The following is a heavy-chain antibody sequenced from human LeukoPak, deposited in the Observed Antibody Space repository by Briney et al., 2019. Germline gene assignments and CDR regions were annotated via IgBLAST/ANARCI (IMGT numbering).Heavy chain of an antibody. D-gene: IGHD2-15*01. V-gene: IGHV4-59*04. J-gene: IGHJ4*02. CDR2: IFYSGTT. CDR1: GASISSNY. Sequence: SETLSLTCSVSGASISSNYWTWIRQPPGKGLEWIGNIFYSGTTYYNPSLMSRVTISVDTSKNQFSLKMRSVTAADTAVYYCARVLRGGTYYFDYWGQGTLVTVSS. CDR3: ARVLRGGTYYFDY.